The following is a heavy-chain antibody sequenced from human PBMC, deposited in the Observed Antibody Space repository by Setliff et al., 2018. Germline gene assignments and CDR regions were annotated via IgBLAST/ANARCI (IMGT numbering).Heavy chain of an antibody. Sequence: ASVKVSCKASGYTFSTYGISWVRQAPGQGLEWMGWINNYNTNTNYAQKLQGRVAMTTDTSTSTAYMELRSLRSDDTAVYYCARGKMDVVAVAGKYCVMDVWGQGTTVTVSS. J-gene: IGHJ6*02. CDR3: ARGKMDVVAVAGKYCVMDV. CDR1: GYTFSTYG. V-gene: IGHV1-18*01. D-gene: IGHD6-19*01. CDR2: INNYNTNT.